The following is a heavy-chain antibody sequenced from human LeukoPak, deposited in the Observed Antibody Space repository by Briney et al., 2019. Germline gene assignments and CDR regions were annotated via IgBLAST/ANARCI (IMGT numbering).Heavy chain of an antibody. J-gene: IGHJ5*02. D-gene: IGHD3-22*01. Sequence: GRSLRLSCAASGFIFSDYAMHWVRQAPGKGLEWVSVISYDGSNKYYADSVKGRFTISRDNSKNTFYLQMKSLRAEDTAVYYCARDPFLGYYDSSGYYPGGWFDPWGQGTLVTVSS. CDR2: ISYDGSNK. CDR1: GFIFSDYA. V-gene: IGHV3-30*04. CDR3: ARDPFLGYYDSSGYYPGGWFDP.